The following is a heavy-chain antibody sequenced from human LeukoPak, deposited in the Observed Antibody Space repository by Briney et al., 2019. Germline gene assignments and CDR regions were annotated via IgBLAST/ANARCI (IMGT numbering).Heavy chain of an antibody. J-gene: IGHJ4*02. CDR3: AKDRLLNCRGDCYIFDY. CDR2: ISGSGDST. V-gene: IGHV3-23*01. D-gene: IGHD2-21*02. Sequence: GGSLRLSCAASGFTFSSYGMNWVRQTPGKGLEWVSSISGSGDSTFYADSVKGRFSISRDNSKNTLYLQVNGLRTEDTAVYYCAKDRLLNCRGDCYIFDYWGQGTVVTVSS. CDR1: GFTFSSYG.